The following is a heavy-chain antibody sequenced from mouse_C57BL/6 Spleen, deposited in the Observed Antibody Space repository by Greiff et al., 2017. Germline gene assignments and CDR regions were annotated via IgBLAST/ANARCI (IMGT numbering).Heavy chain of an antibody. V-gene: IGHV1-59*01. Sequence: VQLQQPGAELVRPGTSVKLSCKASGYTFTSYWMHWVKQRPGQGLEWIGVIDPSDSYTNYNQKFKGKATLTVDTSSSTAYMQLSSLTSEDSAVYYCGRAYYYGSSYLYFDYWGQGTTLTVSS. CDR2: IDPSDSYT. CDR3: GRAYYYGSSYLYFDY. D-gene: IGHD1-1*01. CDR1: GYTFTSYW. J-gene: IGHJ2*01.